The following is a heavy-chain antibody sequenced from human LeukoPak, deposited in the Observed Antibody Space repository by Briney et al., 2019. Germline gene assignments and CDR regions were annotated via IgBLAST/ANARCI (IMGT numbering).Heavy chain of an antibody. CDR3: AKEYCSGGSCYRHYYYYGMDV. J-gene: IGHJ6*02. Sequence: QPGGSLRLSCAASGFTFSSYAMSWVRQAPGKGLEWVAVISYDGVNKYYVDSMKGRFTTSRDNSKNTLYLQMNSLRAEDTAVYYCAKEYCSGGSCYRHYYYYGMDVWGQGTTVTVSS. D-gene: IGHD2-15*01. V-gene: IGHV3-30*18. CDR2: ISYDGVNK. CDR1: GFTFSSYA.